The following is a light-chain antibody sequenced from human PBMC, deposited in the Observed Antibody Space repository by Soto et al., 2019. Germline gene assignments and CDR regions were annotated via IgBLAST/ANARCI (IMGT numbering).Light chain of an antibody. CDR3: HQYNKWPPIT. CDR1: QNVNSN. CDR2: RAS. V-gene: IGKV3-15*01. Sequence: EIVMTQSPATLSVSPWEIATLSCRASQNVNSNLAWYQQKPGQAPRLLIYRASTRATGIPARFSGSGSGTEFTLTISNLQSEDFAVYYCHQYNKWPPITLGQGTRLEIK. J-gene: IGKJ5*01.